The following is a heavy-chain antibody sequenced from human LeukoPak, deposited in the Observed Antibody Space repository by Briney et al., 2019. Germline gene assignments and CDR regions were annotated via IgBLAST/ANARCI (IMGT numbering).Heavy chain of an antibody. CDR3: GSGAFYYYMDV. J-gene: IGHJ6*03. V-gene: IGHV4-39*01. CDR1: SGSISSSNYY. CDR2: IYYGGST. D-gene: IGHD1-26*01. Sequence: SETLSLTCTVSSGSISSSNYYWGWIRQPPGKGLEWIGSIYYGGSTYYNPSLKSRVTISVDTSKNQFSLKLTSVTAADTAVYLGGSGAFYYYMDVWGKGTTVTVSS.